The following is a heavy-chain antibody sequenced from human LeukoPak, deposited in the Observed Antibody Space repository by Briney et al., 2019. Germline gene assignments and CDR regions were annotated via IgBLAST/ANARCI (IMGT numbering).Heavy chain of an antibody. CDR1: GFTFSTYA. CDR3: VDYYDSRRYGFSSQDDVFDI. V-gene: IGHV3-23*01. D-gene: IGHD3-22*01. J-gene: IGHJ3*02. CDR2: ITGRGDGK. Sequence: GGSLRLSCAASGFTFSTYAMGWVRQAPGKGLEWVSSITGRGDGKYYADSVKGRFTISRDNSKDTLFLQMNSLRADDTAVYFCVDYYDSRRYGFSSQDDVFDIWGQGTTVTVSS.